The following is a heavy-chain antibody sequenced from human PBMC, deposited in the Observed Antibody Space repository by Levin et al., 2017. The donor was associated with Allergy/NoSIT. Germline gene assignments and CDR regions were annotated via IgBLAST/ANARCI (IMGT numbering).Heavy chain of an antibody. CDR1: GFTFSRYW. J-gene: IGHJ2*01. CDR2: INSDGSST. Sequence: GGSLRLSCAAYGFTFSRYWMHWVRQAPGKGLAWVSRINSDGSSTSYADSVKGRFTISRDNAKNTLYLQMNSLRAEDTAVYYCARAAFDSSGYSGYFDRWGRGTLVTVSS. V-gene: IGHV3-74*01. D-gene: IGHD3-22*01. CDR3: ARAAFDSSGYSGYFDR.